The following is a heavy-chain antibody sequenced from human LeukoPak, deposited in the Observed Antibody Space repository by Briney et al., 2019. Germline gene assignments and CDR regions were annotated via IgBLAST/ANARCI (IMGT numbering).Heavy chain of an antibody. CDR1: GYTFTGSY. Sequence: GASVKVSCKASGYTFTGSYLHWVRQAPGQGLEWMGWLNPNSGDTKDALKFQGRVTMTRDTSINTAYMELSRLTSDDTAVYYCARGTTHLWFGEGGNALDIWGQGTMVTVS. V-gene: IGHV1-2*02. CDR2: LNPNSGDT. CDR3: ARGTTHLWFGEGGNALDI. J-gene: IGHJ3*02. D-gene: IGHD3-10*01.